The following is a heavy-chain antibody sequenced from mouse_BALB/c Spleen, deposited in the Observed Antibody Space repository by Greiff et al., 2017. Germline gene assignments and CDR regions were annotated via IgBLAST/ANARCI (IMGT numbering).Heavy chain of an antibody. CDR3: ARTGRSYFDY. CDR1: GFTFSSYG. J-gene: IGHJ2*01. CDR2: ISSGGSYT. Sequence: EVKLMESGGDLVKPGGSLKLSCAASGFTFSSYGMSWVRQTPDKRLEWVATISSGGSYTYYPDSVKGRFTISRDNAKNTLYLQMSSLKSEDTAMYYCARTGRSYFDYWGQGTTLTVSS. V-gene: IGHV5-6*01. D-gene: IGHD1-1*01.